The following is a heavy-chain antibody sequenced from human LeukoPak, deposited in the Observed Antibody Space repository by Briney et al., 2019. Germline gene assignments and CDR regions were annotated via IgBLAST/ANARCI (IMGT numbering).Heavy chain of an antibody. CDR1: GHTFTSYG. V-gene: IGHV1-18*01. Sequence: ASVKDSCKASGHTFTSYGISWVRQAPGQGLEWMGWISAYNGNTNYAQKLQGRVTMTTDTSTSTAYMELRSLRSDDTAVYYCARVPSSGYSYGYDCWGQGTLVTVSS. D-gene: IGHD5-18*01. J-gene: IGHJ4*02. CDR3: ARVPSSGYSYGYDC. CDR2: ISAYNGNT.